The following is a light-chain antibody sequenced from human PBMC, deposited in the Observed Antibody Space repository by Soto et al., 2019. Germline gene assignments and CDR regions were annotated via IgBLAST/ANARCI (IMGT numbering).Light chain of an antibody. Sequence: EIVMTQSPATLSVSPGERATLSCRASQSVSRTLAWYQQKPGQAPRLLIYGASTRAAGIPARFSGSGSGTEFTLTISSLQSEDFAVYYCQQYINWPRTFGQGTKLEIK. CDR3: QQYINWPRT. CDR1: QSVSRT. CDR2: GAS. J-gene: IGKJ2*01. V-gene: IGKV3-15*01.